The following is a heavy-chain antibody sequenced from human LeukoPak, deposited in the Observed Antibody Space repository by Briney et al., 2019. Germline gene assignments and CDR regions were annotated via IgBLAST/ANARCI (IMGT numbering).Heavy chain of an antibody. J-gene: IGHJ4*02. CDR3: ARERYIYYDDIGSIDY. CDR2: IWYDGSNK. CDR1: GFTFSIYG. V-gene: IGHV3-33*01. Sequence: GGSLRLSCGASGFTFSIYGVHSVPHGPDGGGGCVADIWYDGSNKYYADSEKGRFTLSRDNPKNTLYIQKRTVGGEDTALYYCARERYIYYDDIGSIDYWGQGTLVTVSS. D-gene: IGHD3-22*01.